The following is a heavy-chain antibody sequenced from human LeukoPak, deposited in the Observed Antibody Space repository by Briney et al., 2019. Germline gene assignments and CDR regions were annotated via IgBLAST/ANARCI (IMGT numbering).Heavy chain of an antibody. CDR2: IYSGGST. V-gene: IGHV3-66*01. D-gene: IGHD3-10*01. CDR1: GFTVSSNY. J-gene: IGHJ2*01. Sequence: GGSLRLSCAASGFTVSSNYMSWVRQAPGKGLEWVSVIYSGGSTYYADSVKGRFTISRDNSKNTLYLQMNSLRAEGTAVYYCARGAGTKGWYFGLWGRGTLVTVSS. CDR3: ARGAGTKGWYFGL.